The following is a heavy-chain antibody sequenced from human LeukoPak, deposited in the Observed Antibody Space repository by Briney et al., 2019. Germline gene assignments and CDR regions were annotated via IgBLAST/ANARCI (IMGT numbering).Heavy chain of an antibody. J-gene: IGHJ4*02. CDR2: IIPIFGTA. Sequence: SVKVSCKASGGTFSSYAISWVRQAPGQGLEWMGGIIPIFGTANYAQKFQGRVTITTDESTSTAYMELSSLRSEDTAVYYCARGGIVVVPAAIYLDYWGQGTLVTVSS. CDR1: GGTFSSYA. D-gene: IGHD2-2*02. CDR3: ARGGIVVVPAAIYLDY. V-gene: IGHV1-69*05.